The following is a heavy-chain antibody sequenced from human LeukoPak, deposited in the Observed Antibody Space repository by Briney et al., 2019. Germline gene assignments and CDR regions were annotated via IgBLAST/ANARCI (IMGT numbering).Heavy chain of an antibody. Sequence: PGGSLRLSCAASGFTFSSYWLTWVRQAPGQGLEWVANIKQDGREKYYVHPVKGRFTISRDNAKNSLYLQMNSLRDEDTAVYYCARDYYASGSYFRGPFDPWGQGTLVTVSS. D-gene: IGHD3-10*01. CDR1: GFTFSSYW. V-gene: IGHV3-7*01. CDR2: IKQDGREK. J-gene: IGHJ5*02. CDR3: ARDYYASGSYFRGPFDP.